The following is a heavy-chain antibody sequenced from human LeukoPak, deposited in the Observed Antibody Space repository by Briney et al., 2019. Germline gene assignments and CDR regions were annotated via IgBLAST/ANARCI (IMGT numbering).Heavy chain of an antibody. CDR3: TRELSGSSTWD. D-gene: IGHD1-26*01. Sequence: SETLSLTCAVYGGSFSGYYWSWIHQPPGKGLEWIGSIYYNGSTYYKPSLKSRLTISIETSKNQFSLRLNSVTAADTAAYFCTRELSGSSTWDWGQGTLVTVSS. J-gene: IGHJ4*02. CDR2: IYYNGST. V-gene: IGHV4-34*10. CDR1: GGSFSGYY.